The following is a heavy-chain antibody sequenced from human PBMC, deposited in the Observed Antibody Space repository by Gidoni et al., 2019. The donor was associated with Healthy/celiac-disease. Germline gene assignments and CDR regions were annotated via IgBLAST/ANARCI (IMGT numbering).Heavy chain of an antibody. CDR1: GGSISSGSYY. CDR3: ASGMW. CDR2: IYTSGST. J-gene: IGHJ4*02. V-gene: IGHV4-61*02. D-gene: IGHD1-26*01. Sequence: QVQLQESGPGLGKPSQTLSLTCTVSGGSISSGSYYWSWIRQPAGKGLEWIGRIYTSGSTNYNPSLKSRVTMSVYTSKNQFSLKLSSVTAADTAVYYCASGMWWGQGTLVTVSS.